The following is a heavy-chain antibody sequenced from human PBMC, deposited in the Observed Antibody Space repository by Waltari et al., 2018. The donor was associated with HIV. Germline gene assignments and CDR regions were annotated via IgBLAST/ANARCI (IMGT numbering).Heavy chain of an antibody. CDR2: ISAFNGDT. D-gene: IGHD4-17*01. CDR1: GNNFTSYG. Sequence: QVHLVQSGAEVKKPGASVKVSCKASGNNFTSYGIAWVRQAPGQGLEWMGWISAFNGDTNYAPKLQGRVTMTTATATTTAYMDLRSLTSDDTAVYYCAMTPTTVVTEGWYFDLWGRGTLVSVSS. CDR3: AMTPTTVVTEGWYFDL. J-gene: IGHJ2*01. V-gene: IGHV1-18*01.